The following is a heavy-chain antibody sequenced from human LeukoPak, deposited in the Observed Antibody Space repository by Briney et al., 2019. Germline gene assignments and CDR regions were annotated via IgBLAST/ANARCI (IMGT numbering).Heavy chain of an antibody. V-gene: IGHV3-23*01. CDR3: AKTPSRVGATYFDY. CDR2: ISGGGGST. J-gene: IGHJ4*02. Sequence: GGSLRLSCAASGFTFTSYAMTWVRQAPGKGLEWVSSISGGGGSTYYADSVKGRFTISRDNSKNTLYVQMNSLRAEDTAVYYCAKTPSRVGATYFDYWGQGTLVTVSS. CDR1: GFTFTSYA. D-gene: IGHD1-26*01.